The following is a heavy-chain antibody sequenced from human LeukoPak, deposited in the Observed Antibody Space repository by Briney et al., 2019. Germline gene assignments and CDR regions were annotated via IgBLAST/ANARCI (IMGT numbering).Heavy chain of an antibody. CDR3: ARHFYYGSGSNTDYYFDY. CDR2: IYPGDSDT. V-gene: IGHV5-51*01. J-gene: IGHJ4*02. Sequence: GESLKISFKGSGHSFTSYWIGWVRPMPGKGLEWMGIIYPGDSDTRYSPSFQGQVTISADKSISTAYLQWSSLKASDTAMYYCARHFYYGSGSNTDYYFDYWGQGTLVTVSS. CDR1: GHSFTSYW. D-gene: IGHD3-10*01.